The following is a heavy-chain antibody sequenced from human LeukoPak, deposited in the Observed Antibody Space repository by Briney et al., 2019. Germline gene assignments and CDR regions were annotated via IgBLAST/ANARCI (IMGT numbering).Heavy chain of an antibody. J-gene: IGHJ5*02. CDR1: GFIFGDHA. CDR2: IGGRGGST. V-gene: IGHV3-23*01. Sequence: SGGSLRLSCAASGFIFGDHAMTWVRQAPGKGPEWVSAIGGRGGSTYYADSLGGRFIISRDNSKDMVYLQMNSLKVEDTATYYCGKEGGAWGQGTKVTVSS. CDR3: GKEGGA. D-gene: IGHD3-16*01.